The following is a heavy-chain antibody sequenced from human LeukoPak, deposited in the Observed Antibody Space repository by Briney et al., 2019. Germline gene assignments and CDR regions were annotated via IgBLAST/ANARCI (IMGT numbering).Heavy chain of an antibody. CDR3: STYRSGWYEEGYFDY. CDR1: GFTFSSYG. CDR2: ISGSGGST. V-gene: IGHV3-23*01. J-gene: IGHJ4*02. Sequence: PGGSLRLSCAASGFTFSSYGMSWVRQAPGKGLEWVSAISGSGGSTYYADSVKGRFTISRDNSKNTLYLQMNSLRAEDTAVYYCSTYRSGWYEEGYFDYWGQGTLVTVSS. D-gene: IGHD6-19*01.